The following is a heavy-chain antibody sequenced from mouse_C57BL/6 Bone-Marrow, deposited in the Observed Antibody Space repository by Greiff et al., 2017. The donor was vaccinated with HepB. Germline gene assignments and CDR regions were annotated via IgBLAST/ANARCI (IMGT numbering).Heavy chain of an antibody. CDR3: TRRRVTTDGYWYFDV. CDR2: IRNKANNHAT. D-gene: IGHD2-2*01. CDR1: GFTFSDAW. Sequence: EVQGVESGGGLVQPGGSMKLSCAASGFTFSDAWMDWVRQSPEKGLEWVAEIRNKANNHATYYAESVKGRFTISRDDSKSSVYLQMNSLRAEDTGIYYCTRRRVTTDGYWYFDVWGTGTTVTVSS. V-gene: IGHV6-6*01. J-gene: IGHJ1*03.